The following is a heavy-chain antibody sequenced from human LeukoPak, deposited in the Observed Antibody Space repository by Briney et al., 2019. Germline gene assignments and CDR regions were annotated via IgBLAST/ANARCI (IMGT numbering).Heavy chain of an antibody. CDR3: AKESSDYDSSGYYYAPYNWFDP. Sequence: PGGSLRLSCAASGFTFSSYGMSWVRQAPGKGLEWVSAISGSGGSTYYADSVKGRFTISRDNSKNTLYLQMNSLRAEDTAVYYCAKESSDYDSSGYYYAPYNWFDPWGQGTLVTVSS. J-gene: IGHJ5*02. V-gene: IGHV3-23*01. CDR2: ISGSGGST. D-gene: IGHD3-22*01. CDR1: GFTFSSYG.